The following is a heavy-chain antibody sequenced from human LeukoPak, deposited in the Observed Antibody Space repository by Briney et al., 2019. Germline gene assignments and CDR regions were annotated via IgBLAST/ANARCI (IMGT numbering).Heavy chain of an antibody. V-gene: IGHV3-21*01. CDR2: ISGSSSYI. D-gene: IGHD3-3*01. CDR3: ARLDDFWSGSVDY. J-gene: IGHJ4*02. Sequence: PGGSLRLSCAASGFTFSSYTMNWVRQAPGKGLEWVSSISGSSSYIYYADSVKGRFTISRDDAKNSLYLQMNSLRAEDTAVYYCARLDDFWSGSVDYWGQGTLVTVSS. CDR1: GFTFSSYT.